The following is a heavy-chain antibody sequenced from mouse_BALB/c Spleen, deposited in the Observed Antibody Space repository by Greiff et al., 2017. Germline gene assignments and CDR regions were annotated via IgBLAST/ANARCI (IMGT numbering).Heavy chain of an antibody. CDR3: ARKGPLGFAY. J-gene: IGHJ3*01. Sequence: DVHLVESGGGLVKPGGSLKLSCAASGFAFSSYAMSWVRQSPEKRLEWVAEISSGGSYTYYPDTVTGRFTISRDNAKNTLYLEMSSLRSEDTAMYYCARKGPLGFAYWGQGTLVTVSA. CDR1: GFAFSSYA. CDR2: ISSGGSYT. V-gene: IGHV5-9-4*01. D-gene: IGHD6-1*01.